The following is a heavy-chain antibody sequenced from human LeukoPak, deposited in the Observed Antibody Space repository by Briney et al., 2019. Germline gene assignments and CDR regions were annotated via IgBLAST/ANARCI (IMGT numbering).Heavy chain of an antibody. CDR3: ASCSSTNCY. CDR2: ITGSSSTI. D-gene: IGHD2-2*01. Sequence: GGSLRLSCAASGFTFSSFSMNWVRQAPGKGLEWVSFITGSSSTIYYADSVKGRFTISRDNAKNSLYLQMNSLRTEDTAVYYCASCSSTNCYWGQGTLVTVSS. CDR1: GFTFSSFS. V-gene: IGHV3-48*01. J-gene: IGHJ4*02.